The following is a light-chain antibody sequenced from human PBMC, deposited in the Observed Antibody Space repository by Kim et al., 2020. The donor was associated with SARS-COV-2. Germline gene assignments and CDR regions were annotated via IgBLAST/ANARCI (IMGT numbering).Light chain of an antibody. J-gene: IGLJ2*01. CDR3: NSRDSSGNHLV. CDR2: GKN. CDR1: SLKSYY. Sequence: ALVQTGRITCQGDSLKSYYASWYQQKPGQAPVLVIYGKNNRPSGIPDRFSGSSSGNTASLTITGAQAEDEADYYCNSRDSSGNHLVFGGGTQLTVL. V-gene: IGLV3-19*01.